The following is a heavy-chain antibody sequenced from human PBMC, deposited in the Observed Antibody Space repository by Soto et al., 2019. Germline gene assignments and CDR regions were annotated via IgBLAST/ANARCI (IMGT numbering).Heavy chain of an antibody. CDR1: GGTFSSYA. V-gene: IGHV1-69*13. D-gene: IGHD4-4*01. J-gene: IGHJ5*02. CDR3: ARDSAPDYSNSIWFDP. CDR2: IIPIFGTA. Sequence: SVKVSCKASGGTFSSYAISWVRQAPGQGLEWMGGIIPIFGTANYAQKFQGRVTITADESTSTAYMELSSLRSEDTAVYYCARDSAPDYSNSIWFDPWGQGTLVTVSS.